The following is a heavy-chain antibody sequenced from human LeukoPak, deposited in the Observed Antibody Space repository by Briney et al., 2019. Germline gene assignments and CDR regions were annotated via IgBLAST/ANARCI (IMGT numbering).Heavy chain of an antibody. J-gene: IGHJ4*02. CDR2: IYYSGNT. Sequence: PSETLSLTCTVSGGSISGSSDYWGWIRQPPGKGLEWIGHIYYSGNTYYNPSLKSRVSISVDTSKNQFSLKLTSVSAADTAVFYCARRASITGTAGRDFDYWGQGTLVTV. CDR3: ARRASITGTAGRDFDY. D-gene: IGHD1-7*01. CDR1: GGSISGSSDY. V-gene: IGHV4-39*01.